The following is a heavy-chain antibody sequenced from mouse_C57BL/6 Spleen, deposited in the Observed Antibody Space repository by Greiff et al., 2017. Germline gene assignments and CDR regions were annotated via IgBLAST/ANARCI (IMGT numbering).Heavy chain of an antibody. CDR1: GYTFTSYW. V-gene: IGHV1-64*01. Sequence: QVQLQQPGAELVKPGASVKLSCTASGYTFTSYWMHWVKQRPGQGLEWIGMIHPNSGSTNYNEKFQSKATLTVDKSSSTAYMQLSSLTSEDSAVYYCSRWGYGSSLLDYWGQGTTRTVSS. CDR2: IHPNSGST. CDR3: SRWGYGSSLLDY. J-gene: IGHJ2*01. D-gene: IGHD1-1*01.